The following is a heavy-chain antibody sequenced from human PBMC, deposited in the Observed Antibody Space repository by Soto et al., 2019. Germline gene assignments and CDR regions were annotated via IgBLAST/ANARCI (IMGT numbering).Heavy chain of an antibody. Sequence: QVQLVQSGAEVKKPGASVKVSCKASGYTFTSYGISWVRQAPGQGLEWMGRISAYNGNTNYAQKLQGRVTMTTDTSTSTGYRELRSLRSDDTAVYYCARVVGALGHWFDPWGQGTLVTVSS. J-gene: IGHJ5*02. CDR2: ISAYNGNT. CDR1: GYTFTSYG. V-gene: IGHV1-18*01. CDR3: ARVVGALGHWFDP. D-gene: IGHD1-26*01.